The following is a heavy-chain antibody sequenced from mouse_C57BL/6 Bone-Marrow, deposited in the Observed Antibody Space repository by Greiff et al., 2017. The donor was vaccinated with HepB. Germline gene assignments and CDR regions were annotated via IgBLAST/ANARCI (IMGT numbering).Heavy chain of an antibody. D-gene: IGHD2-5*01. CDR1: GYTFTSYG. CDR2: IYPRSGNT. Sequence: VQLQQSGAELARPGASVKLSCKASGYTFTSYGISWVKQRTGQGLEWIGEIYPRSGNTYYNEKFKGKATLTADKSSSTAYMDLRSLTSEDSAVYFCARPSYSNYDWYFDVWGTGTTVTVSS. V-gene: IGHV1-81*01. CDR3: ARPSYSNYDWYFDV. J-gene: IGHJ1*03.